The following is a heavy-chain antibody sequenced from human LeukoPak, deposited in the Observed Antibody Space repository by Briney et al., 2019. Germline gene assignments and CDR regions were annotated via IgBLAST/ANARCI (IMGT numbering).Heavy chain of an antibody. CDR2: ISSSGSTI. CDR3: AKIYTYGSAQFDY. V-gene: IGHV3-48*03. D-gene: IGHD5-18*01. Sequence: GGSLRLSCAASLLSFKNYEMNLVRQAPGKGLEWVSYISSSGSTIYYADSVKGRFTISRDNAKNSLYLQLNSLSADDTAVYYCAKIYTYGSAQFDYWGQGTLVTVSS. CDR1: LLSFKNYE. J-gene: IGHJ4*02.